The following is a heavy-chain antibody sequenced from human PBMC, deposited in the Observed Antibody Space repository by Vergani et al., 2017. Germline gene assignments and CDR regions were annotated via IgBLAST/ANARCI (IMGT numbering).Heavy chain of an antibody. J-gene: IGHJ2*01. V-gene: IGHV4-39*01. Sequence: QLQLQESGPGLVKPSGTLSLTCSVTGGSFFNSRYYWGWIRQPPGKGLEWIGSIYNSGNGDSSSSLKSRVTISAETSKNQFSLRLTSVTAADTAVYYCASGKYYSDSTSHFRGRYFDVWGRGTLVTVPS. CDR3: ASGKYYSDSTSHFRGRYFDV. D-gene: IGHD3-16*01. CDR1: GGSFFNSRYY. CDR2: IYNSGNG.